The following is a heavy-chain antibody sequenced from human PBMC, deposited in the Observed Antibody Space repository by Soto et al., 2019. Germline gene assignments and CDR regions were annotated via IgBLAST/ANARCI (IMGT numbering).Heavy chain of an antibody. CDR3: ARRGYFYESSGYNPCDY. V-gene: IGHV3-23*01. CDR2: ISDSSTTT. Sequence: ILSFEASGFTFSSYAMNWVRQAPGKGLEWVAGISDSSTTTYYSDSVKGRFTISRDNSKRMVYMQMSSLRPEDTAVYYCARRGYFYESSGYNPCDYWGKGDLVNVSA. CDR1: GFTFSSYA. D-gene: IGHD3-22*01. J-gene: IGHJ4*02.